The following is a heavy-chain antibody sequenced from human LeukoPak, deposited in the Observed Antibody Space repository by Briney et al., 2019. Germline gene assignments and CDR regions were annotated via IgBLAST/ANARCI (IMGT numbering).Heavy chain of an antibody. D-gene: IGHD2-2*02. J-gene: IGHJ4*02. Sequence: GESLKISCKISGYKLTNNWIGWVRQVPGKGLEWMGIIYPGDSDTRYSPSFQGQVTISADKSISTAYLQWSSLKASDTAMYYCARLHTDYYFDYWGQGTLVTVSS. V-gene: IGHV5-51*01. CDR2: IYPGDSDT. CDR3: ARLHTDYYFDY. CDR1: GYKLTNNW.